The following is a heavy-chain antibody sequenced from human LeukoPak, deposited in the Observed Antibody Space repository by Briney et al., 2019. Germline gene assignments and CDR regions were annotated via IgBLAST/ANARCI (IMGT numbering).Heavy chain of an antibody. CDR3: ARGPSIFGVVNNWFDP. D-gene: IGHD3-3*01. Sequence: PGGSLRLSCAASGFTFSSYSMNWVRQAPGKGLEWVSYISSSSSTIYYAGSVKGRFTISRDNAKNSLYLQMNSLRAEDTAVYYCARGPSIFGVVNNWFDPWGQGTLVTVSS. CDR2: ISSSSSTI. V-gene: IGHV3-48*01. CDR1: GFTFSSYS. J-gene: IGHJ5*02.